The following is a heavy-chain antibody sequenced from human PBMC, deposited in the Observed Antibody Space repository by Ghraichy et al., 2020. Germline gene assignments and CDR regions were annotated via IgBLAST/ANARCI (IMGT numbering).Heavy chain of an antibody. V-gene: IGHV1-18*01. Sequence: ASVKVSCKASGYTFTSYGISWVRQAPGQGLEWMGWISAYNGNTNYAQKLQGRVTMTTDTSTSTAYMELRSLRSDDTAVYYCARDTARYYYGSGSPNWGDFFDPWGQGTLVTVSS. J-gene: IGHJ5*02. D-gene: IGHD3-10*01. CDR1: GYTFTSYG. CDR2: ISAYNGNT. CDR3: ARDTARYYYGSGSPNWGDFFDP.